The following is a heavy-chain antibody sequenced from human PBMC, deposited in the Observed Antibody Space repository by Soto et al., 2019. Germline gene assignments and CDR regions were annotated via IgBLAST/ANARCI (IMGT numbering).Heavy chain of an antibody. CDR1: GGSISSSSYY. J-gene: IGHJ4*02. D-gene: IGHD4-17*01. V-gene: IGHV4-39*01. Sequence: SETLSLTCTVSGGSISSSSYYWGWIRQPPGKGLEWIGSIYYSGSTYYNPSLKGRVTISVDTSKNQFSLKLSSVTAADTAVYYCARVVGGEADKSDYWGQGTLVTVSS. CDR2: IYYSGST. CDR3: ARVVGGEADKSDY.